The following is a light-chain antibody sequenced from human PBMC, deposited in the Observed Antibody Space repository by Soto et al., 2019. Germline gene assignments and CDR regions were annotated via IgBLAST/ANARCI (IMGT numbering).Light chain of an antibody. Sequence: IMLKQSPGTLSLSQGERATLSCRASQRVSNSLAWYQHKPGQPPRLLIYDASSRATGIPERFSGSGSGTDFILTISRLEPDDFAVYYCQQYGSSPQTFGQGTNVDIK. CDR1: QRVSNS. CDR3: QQYGSSPQT. J-gene: IGKJ1*01. CDR2: DAS. V-gene: IGKV3-20*01.